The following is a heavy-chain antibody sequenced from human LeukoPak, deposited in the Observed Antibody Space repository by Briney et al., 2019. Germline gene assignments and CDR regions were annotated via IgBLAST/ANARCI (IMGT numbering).Heavy chain of an antibody. J-gene: IGHJ4*02. Sequence: GGTLRLSCRASGFTFSSHGMSWVPQAPGKGLEWVSSISAGDGSTYYADSVKGRFTISRDNSKNTLYLHMNSLRAEDTAVYYCAKDNFAQYYFDYWGQGTPVTVSS. D-gene: IGHD3-9*01. CDR3: AKDNFAQYYFDY. CDR1: GFTFSSHG. V-gene: IGHV3-23*01. CDR2: ISAGDGST.